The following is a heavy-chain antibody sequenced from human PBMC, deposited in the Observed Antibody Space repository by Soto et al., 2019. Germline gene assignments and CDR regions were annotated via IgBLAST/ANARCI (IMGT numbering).Heavy chain of an antibody. CDR3: ARSNPYYDFWSGYYRGWYFDY. V-gene: IGHV4-4*07. D-gene: IGHD3-3*01. CDR2: IYTSGST. J-gene: IGHJ4*02. CDR1: GGSISSYY. Sequence: SETLSLTCTASGGSISSYYWSWIRQPAGKGLEWIGRIYTSGSTNYNPSLKSRVTMSVDTSKNQFSLKLSSVTAADTAVYYCARSNPYYDFWSGYYRGWYFDYWGQGTLVTVSS.